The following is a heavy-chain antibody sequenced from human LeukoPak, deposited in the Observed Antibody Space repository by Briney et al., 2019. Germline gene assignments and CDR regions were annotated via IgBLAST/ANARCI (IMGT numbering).Heavy chain of an antibody. J-gene: IGHJ4*02. Sequence: GRSLRLSCAASGFTFDDYAMHWVRQAPGKGLEWVSGISWNSGSIGYADSVKGRFTISRDNAKNSLYPQMNSLRAEDTALYYCAKESGGSYSYYFDYWGQGTLVTVSS. CDR1: GFTFDDYA. CDR2: ISWNSGSI. CDR3: AKESGGSYSYYFDY. V-gene: IGHV3-9*01. D-gene: IGHD1-26*01.